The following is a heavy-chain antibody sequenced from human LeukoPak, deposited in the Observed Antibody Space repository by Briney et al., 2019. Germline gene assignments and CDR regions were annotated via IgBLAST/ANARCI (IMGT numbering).Heavy chain of an antibody. CDR3: AKGAGSIATRPREYYYYYYMDV. CDR2: IRYDGTND. CDR1: GFNLYKFG. D-gene: IGHD6-6*01. J-gene: IGHJ6*03. V-gene: IGHV3-30*02. Sequence: GGSLRLTCTASGFNLYKFGLHWLRQAPGKGLEWVAFIRYDGTNDYYGGSVRGRFTISRDNSMNSLFLQMNSLRPEDTAVYYCAKGAGSIATRPREYYYYYYMDVWGKGTTVIVSS.